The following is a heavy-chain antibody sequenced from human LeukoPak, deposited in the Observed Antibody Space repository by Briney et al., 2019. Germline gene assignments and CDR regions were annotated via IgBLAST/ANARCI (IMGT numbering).Heavy chain of an antibody. V-gene: IGHV4-4*07. CDR3: ARGSSSIYFDY. J-gene: IGHJ4*02. D-gene: IGHD6-13*01. Sequence: SETLSLTCTVSGGSISSYYWSWIRQPAGKGLEWIGRIYTSGSTNYNPSLKSRVTISVDKSKNRFSLKLSSVTAADTAVYYCARGSSSIYFDYWGQGTLVTVSS. CDR2: IYTSGST. CDR1: GGSISSYY.